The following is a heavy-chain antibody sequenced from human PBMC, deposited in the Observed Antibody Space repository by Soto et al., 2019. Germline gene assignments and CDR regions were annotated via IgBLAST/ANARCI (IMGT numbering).Heavy chain of an antibody. J-gene: IGHJ6*02. D-gene: IGHD3-10*01. CDR2: ISAYNGNT. CDR1: GYTFTSYG. Sequence: SVKVSCKASGYTFTSYGISWVRQAPGQGLEWMGWISAYNGNTNYAQKLQGRVTMTTDTSTSTAYMELRSLRSDDTAVYYCARDGDGSGSYYTNYYYGMDVWGQGTTVTVSS. V-gene: IGHV1-18*01. CDR3: ARDGDGSGSYYTNYYYGMDV.